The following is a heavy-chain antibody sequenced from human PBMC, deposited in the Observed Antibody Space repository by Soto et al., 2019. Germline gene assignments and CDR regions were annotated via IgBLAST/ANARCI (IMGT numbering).Heavy chain of an antibody. CDR1: GGSSSSGEYY. CDR3: ARIVGATSGWFDP. CDR2: IYYNGAT. V-gene: IGHV4-30-4*01. Sequence: QVQLQESGPGLVRPSQTLSLTCAVSGGSSSSGEYYWTWIRQPPGKGLEWIGHIYYNGATNYNPSLKSRISVSVDTSKNQFSLRRSSVTAADTAMYYCARIVGATSGWFDPWGQGTLVTVSS. J-gene: IGHJ5*02. D-gene: IGHD1-26*01.